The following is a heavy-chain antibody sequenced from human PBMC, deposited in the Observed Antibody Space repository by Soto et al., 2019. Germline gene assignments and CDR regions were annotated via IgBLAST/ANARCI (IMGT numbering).Heavy chain of an antibody. Sequence: PSQTLSLTCAISGDSVSSNSAAWNWIRQSPSRGLEWLGRTYYRSKWYNDYAVSVKSRITINPDTSKNQFSQQLNSVTPEDTAVYYRARVVAVAGAYYYYYCGMDVWGQGTTVAAS. V-gene: IGHV6-1*01. CDR2: TYYRSKWYN. J-gene: IGHJ6*02. CDR1: GDSVSSNSAA. D-gene: IGHD6-19*01. CDR3: ARVVAVAGAYYYYYCGMDV.